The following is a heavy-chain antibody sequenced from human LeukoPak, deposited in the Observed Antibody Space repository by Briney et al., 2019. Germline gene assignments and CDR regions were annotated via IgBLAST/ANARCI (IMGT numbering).Heavy chain of an antibody. J-gene: IGHJ4*02. CDR1: GFTFSSYS. Sequence: GGSLRLSCAASGFTFSSYSMSWVRQAPGKGPEWVSYISSSSSTIYYADSVKGRFTISRDNAKNSLYLQMNSLRAEDTAVYYCARNGGRFGWYFDYWGQGTLVTVSS. D-gene: IGHD3-9*01. CDR3: ARNGGRFGWYFDY. CDR2: ISSSSSTI. V-gene: IGHV3-48*01.